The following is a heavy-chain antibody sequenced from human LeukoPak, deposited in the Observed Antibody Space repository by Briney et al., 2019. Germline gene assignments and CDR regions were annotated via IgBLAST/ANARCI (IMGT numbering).Heavy chain of an antibody. Sequence: GGSLRLSCAASAFTFSSYAMSWVRQAPGKGLEWVSAISGSGGSTYYADSVKGRFTISRDKSKNTLYLQMNSLRAEDTAVYYCAKLPHPYSGSYRYYFDYWGQGTLVTVSS. CDR2: ISGSGGST. CDR1: AFTFSSYA. CDR3: AKLPHPYSGSYRYYFDY. J-gene: IGHJ4*02. V-gene: IGHV3-23*01. D-gene: IGHD1-26*01.